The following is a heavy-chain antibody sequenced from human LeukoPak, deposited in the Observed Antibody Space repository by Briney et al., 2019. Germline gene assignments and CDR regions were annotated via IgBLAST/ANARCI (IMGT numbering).Heavy chain of an antibody. CDR1: GYTFTGYY. CDR2: INPNTVGT. J-gene: IGHJ4*02. CDR3: ARAVDTAMVSLDY. Sequence: ASVKVSCKASGYTFTGYYMHWVRQAPGQGLEWMGWINPNTVGTNYAQKFQGRVTMTRDTSISTAYMELTRLRSDDTAVYYCARAVDTAMVSLDYWGQGTLVTVSS. D-gene: IGHD5-18*01. V-gene: IGHV1-2*02.